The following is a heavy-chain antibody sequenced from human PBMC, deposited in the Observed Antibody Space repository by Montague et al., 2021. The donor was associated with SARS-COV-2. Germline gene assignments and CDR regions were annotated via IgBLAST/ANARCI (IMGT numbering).Heavy chain of an antibody. CDR2: IYYSGST. Sequence: SETLSLTCTVSGASINSNTYFWGWIRQPPGKGLEWIGSIYYSGSTYYNPSLKSRVTISVDTSKNQLSLKLNSVTAADTAVYYCARPLLRCLYYGWDVWGKGTPVTVAS. CDR3: ARPLLRCLYYGWDV. V-gene: IGHV4-39*01. J-gene: IGHJ6*04. D-gene: IGHD2-21*01. CDR1: GASINSNTYF.